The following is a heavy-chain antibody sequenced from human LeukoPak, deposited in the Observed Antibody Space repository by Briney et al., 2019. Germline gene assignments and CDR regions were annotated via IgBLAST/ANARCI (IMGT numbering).Heavy chain of an antibody. CDR1: GGSFSGYY. V-gene: IGHV4-34*01. Sequence: PSETLSLTCAVYGGSFSGYYWSWIRQPPGKGLEWIGEINHSGSTNYNPSLKSRVTISVDTSKNQFSLKLSSVTAADTAVYYCARGKISPLWSGYPTFDYWGQGTLVTVSS. D-gene: IGHD3-3*01. J-gene: IGHJ4*02. CDR2: INHSGST. CDR3: ARGKISPLWSGYPTFDY.